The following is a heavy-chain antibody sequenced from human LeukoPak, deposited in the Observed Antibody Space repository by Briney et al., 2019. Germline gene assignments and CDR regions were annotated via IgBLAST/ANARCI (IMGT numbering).Heavy chain of an antibody. CDR1: GFTLSNYG. CDR2: IGFDESRT. Sequence: PGGSLRLSCAASGFTLSNYGMPWVRQAPGKGLDRVAFIGFDESRTCYADSVKGRFIISRDNSETTLFLHMHSLRPEDTAVYYCAKALVLTVAGTYYVDHWGQGTLVTVSS. CDR3: AKALVLTVAGTYYVDH. V-gene: IGHV3-30*02. J-gene: IGHJ4*02. D-gene: IGHD6-19*01.